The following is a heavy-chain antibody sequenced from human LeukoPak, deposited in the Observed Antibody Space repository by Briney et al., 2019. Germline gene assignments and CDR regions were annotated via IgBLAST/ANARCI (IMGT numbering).Heavy chain of an antibody. CDR1: GFTFSSYA. Sequence: GGSLRLSCAASGFTFSSYALSWVRQAAGKGLEWVSAISGSGGSTYYADSVKGRFTISRDNSKNTLYLQMNSLRAEDTAVYYCAKDRYDFWSGSDAFDIWGQGTTVTVSS. V-gene: IGHV3-23*01. J-gene: IGHJ3*02. CDR2: ISGSGGST. CDR3: AKDRYDFWSGSDAFDI. D-gene: IGHD3-3*01.